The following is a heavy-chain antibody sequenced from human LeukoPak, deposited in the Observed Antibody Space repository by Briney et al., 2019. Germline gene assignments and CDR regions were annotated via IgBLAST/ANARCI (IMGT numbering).Heavy chain of an antibody. V-gene: IGHV3-21*01. CDR3: ARDLGDGYNSY. Sequence: GGSLRLSCAASGFTFSSYSMNWVRQAPGKGLEWVSSISSSSSYIYYADSVKGQFTISRDNAKNSLYLQMNSLRAEDTAVYYCARDLGDGYNSYWGQGTLVTVSS. D-gene: IGHD5-24*01. J-gene: IGHJ4*02. CDR1: GFTFSSYS. CDR2: ISSSSSYI.